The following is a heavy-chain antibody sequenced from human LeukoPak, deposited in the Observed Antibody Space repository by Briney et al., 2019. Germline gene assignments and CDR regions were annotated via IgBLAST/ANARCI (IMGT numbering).Heavy chain of an antibody. CDR3: ARDLRLDY. CDR1: GFTFSSYS. Sequence: PGGSLRLSCAASGFTFSSYSMNWVRQAPGKGLEWVSSISSSSSYIYHADSVKGRFTVSRDNAKNSLYLQMNSLRAEDTAVYYCARDLRLDYWGQGTLDTVSS. CDR2: ISSSSSYI. J-gene: IGHJ4*02. V-gene: IGHV3-21*01.